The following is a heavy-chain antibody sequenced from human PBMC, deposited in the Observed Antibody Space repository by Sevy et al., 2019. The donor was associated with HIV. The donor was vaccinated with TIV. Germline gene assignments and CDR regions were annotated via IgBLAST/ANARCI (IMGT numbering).Heavy chain of an antibody. CDR2: IWNDGSNK. Sequence: GSLRLSCAASGFTFSNYGMHWVRQAPGKGLEWVAVIWNDGSNKYYADSVKGRFTISRDNSKNTLYLQMNGLRVEDTAVYFWARGGDFNDRSAKRDFDYWGQGTLVTVSS. V-gene: IGHV3-33*01. J-gene: IGHJ4*02. CDR3: ARGGDFNDRSAKRDFDY. CDR1: GFTFSNYG. D-gene: IGHD3-22*01.